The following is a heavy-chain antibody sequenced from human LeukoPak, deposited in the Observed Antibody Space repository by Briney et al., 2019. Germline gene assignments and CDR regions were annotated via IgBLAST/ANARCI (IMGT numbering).Heavy chain of an antibody. Sequence: GGSLRLSCTASGFTFGDYAMSWVRQAPGKGLEWVGFIRSKAYGGTTEYAASVKGRFTISRDDSKSIAYLQMNSLKTEDTAVYYCTGVISELVTYYYGSGSYGYGMDVWGQGTTVTVSS. CDR2: IRSKAYGGTT. J-gene: IGHJ6*02. D-gene: IGHD3-10*01. V-gene: IGHV3-49*04. CDR3: TGVISELVTYYYGSGSYGYGMDV. CDR1: GFTFGDYA.